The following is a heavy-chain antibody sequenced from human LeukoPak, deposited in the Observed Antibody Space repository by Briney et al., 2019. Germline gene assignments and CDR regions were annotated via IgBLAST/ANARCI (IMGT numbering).Heavy chain of an antibody. CDR2: IHSSGGT. J-gene: IGHJ5*02. V-gene: IGHV3-53*01. D-gene: IGHD4-17*01. CDR1: GFTGSNNY. Sequence: GGSLRLSCAASGFTGSNNYMSWVRQAPGKGLEWVSAIHSSGGTYYADSVKGRFTISRDTSKNTLYLQINSLRVEDTAVYYCIVFGDSNHWGQGTRVTVSS. CDR3: IVFGDSNH.